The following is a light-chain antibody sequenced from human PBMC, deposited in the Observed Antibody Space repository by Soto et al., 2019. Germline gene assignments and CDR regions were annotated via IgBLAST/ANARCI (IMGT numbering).Light chain of an antibody. V-gene: IGKV1-39*01. CDR1: QSISSY. CDR3: QQSYSTPRT. CDR2: AAS. Sequence: DIQMTQSPSSLSASVGDRVTITCRASQSISSYLNWYQQKPGKAPKLLIYAASSLQSGVPSRFSGSGSGTDFTLTISTLHPKDFATYYCQQSYSTPRTFDQGTKLEIK. J-gene: IGKJ2*01.